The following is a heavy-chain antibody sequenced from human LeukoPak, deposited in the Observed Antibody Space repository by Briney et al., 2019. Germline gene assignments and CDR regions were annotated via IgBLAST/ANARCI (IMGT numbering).Heavy chain of an antibody. Sequence: SETLSLTCAVSGYSISSGYYWGWIRQPPGKGLEGIGSIYHSGSTYYNPSLKSRVTISVDTSKNQFSLKLSSVIAADTAVYYCALIEARTTLFDYWGQGTLVTVSS. J-gene: IGHJ4*02. CDR2: IYHSGST. CDR3: ALIEARTTLFDY. D-gene: IGHD3-22*01. V-gene: IGHV4-38-2*01. CDR1: GYSISSGYY.